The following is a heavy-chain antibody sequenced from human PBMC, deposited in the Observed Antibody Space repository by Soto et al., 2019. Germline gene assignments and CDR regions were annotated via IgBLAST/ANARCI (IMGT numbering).Heavy chain of an antibody. D-gene: IGHD3-9*01. CDR3: AKDVRYFDWLMLPSDY. V-gene: IGHV1-24*01. J-gene: IGHJ4*02. Sequence: ASVKVSCKVSGYTLTELSMHWVRQAPGKGLEWMGGFDPEDGETIYAQKFQGRVTMTEDTSTDTAYMELSSLRSEDTAVYYCAKDVRYFDWLMLPSDYWGQGTLVTVSS. CDR2: FDPEDGET. CDR1: GYTLTELS.